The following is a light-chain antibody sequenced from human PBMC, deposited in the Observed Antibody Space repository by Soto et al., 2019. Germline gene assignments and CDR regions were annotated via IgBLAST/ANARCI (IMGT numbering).Light chain of an antibody. J-gene: IGKJ5*01. CDR3: QQYDKWPIT. Sequence: EIVLTQSPATLSLSPGEGATLSCRASQSISSNLAWYQQKPGRAPRLLIYGASTRATGIPARFSGSGSGTEFTLTISSLESEDFAVYYCQQYDKWPITFGQGTRLEIK. CDR1: QSISSN. CDR2: GAS. V-gene: IGKV3-15*01.